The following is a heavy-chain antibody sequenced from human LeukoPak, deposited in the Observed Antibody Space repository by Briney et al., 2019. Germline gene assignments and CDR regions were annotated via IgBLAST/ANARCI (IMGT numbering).Heavy chain of an antibody. CDR1: GFTFSSYA. J-gene: IGHJ4*02. D-gene: IGHD3-22*01. V-gene: IGHV3-23*01. CDR3: AKEIGEDDSSGYPFDY. Sequence: GSLRLSCAASGFTFSSYAMSWVRQAPGKGLEWVSAISGSGGRTYYADSVKGRFTISRDNSKNTLYLQMSSLRAEDTAVYYCAKEIGEDDSSGYPFDYWGQGTLVTVSS. CDR2: ISGSGGRT.